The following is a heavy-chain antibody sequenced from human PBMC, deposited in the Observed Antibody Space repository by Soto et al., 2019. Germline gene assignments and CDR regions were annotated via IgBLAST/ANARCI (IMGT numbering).Heavy chain of an antibody. CDR3: ARDEEGSSGTDS. J-gene: IGHJ4*02. Sequence: GGSLRLSCAASGFTFSSYGMHWVRQAPGKGLEWVAVIWYDGSNKYYADSVKGRFTISRDNSKNTLYLQMNSLRAEDTAVYYCARDEEGSSGTDSWGQGTLVTVSS. CDR1: GFTFSSYG. V-gene: IGHV3-33*01. CDR2: IWYDGSNK. D-gene: IGHD6-19*01.